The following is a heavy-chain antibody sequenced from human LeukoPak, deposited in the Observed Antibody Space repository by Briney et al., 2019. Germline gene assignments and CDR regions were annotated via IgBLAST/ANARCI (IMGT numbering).Heavy chain of an antibody. Sequence: GGSLRLSCAASGFMFSYYGMQWVRQAPGKGLEWVAVISNDGKKEVYADSVKGRFTISRDNSKNTLYLQMNSLRAEDTAVYYCAKDTLAVAGTNWGQGTLVTVSS. CDR3: AKDTLAVAGTN. V-gene: IGHV3-30*18. CDR1: GFMFSYYG. D-gene: IGHD6-19*01. CDR2: ISNDGKKE. J-gene: IGHJ4*02.